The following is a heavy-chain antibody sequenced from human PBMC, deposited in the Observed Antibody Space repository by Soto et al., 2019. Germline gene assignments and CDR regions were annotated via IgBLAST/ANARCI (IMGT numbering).Heavy chain of an antibody. CDR2: IRSTDSSI. D-gene: IGHD4-17*01. Sequence: QEQLVESGGGLVKPGGSLRLSCAASGFTFSDYSMSWISQAPGKGLEWISYIRSTDSSIFYADSVKGRFTISRDNARSSRYLQMVSLRAEDTAVYYCARRSAVTTSHSFDIWGQGTMVTASS. CDR1: GFTFSDYS. V-gene: IGHV3-11*01. CDR3: ARRSAVTTSHSFDI. J-gene: IGHJ3*02.